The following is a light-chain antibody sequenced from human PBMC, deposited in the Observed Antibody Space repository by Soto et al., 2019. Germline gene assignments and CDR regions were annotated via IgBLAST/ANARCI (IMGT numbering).Light chain of an antibody. CDR3: ASHTTSNTRV. CDR1: SSDVGAYDY. CDR2: EVS. J-gene: IGLJ1*01. V-gene: IGLV2-14*03. Sequence: QSALTQPASVSGSPGQSIAISCTGTSSDVGAYDYVSWYQQHPDKAPKLIIYEVSHRPAGVSNRFSASKYVNTATLTISGLQTEDEADYYRASHTTSNTRVFGTGTKVTV.